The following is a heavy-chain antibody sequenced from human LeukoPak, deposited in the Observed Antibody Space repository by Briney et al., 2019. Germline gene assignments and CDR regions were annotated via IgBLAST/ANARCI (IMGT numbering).Heavy chain of an antibody. J-gene: IGHJ4*02. V-gene: IGHV3-23*01. CDR3: ANWPEGAFDLFDY. Sequence: GGSLRLSSAASRFTFSSYVMSWVRLAPGGGLEYVSRISAIGGGISCAGSVKGLFTISRDNSRSTLYMQKNSLRAEDTAVYYCANWPEGAFDLFDYWGERPLVTVSS. CDR2: ISAIGGGI. CDR1: RFTFSSYV. D-gene: IGHD4/OR15-4a*01.